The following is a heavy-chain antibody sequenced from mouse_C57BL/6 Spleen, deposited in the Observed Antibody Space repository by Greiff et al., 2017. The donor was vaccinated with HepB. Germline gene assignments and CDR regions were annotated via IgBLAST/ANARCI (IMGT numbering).Heavy chain of an antibody. CDR2: ISYDGSN. Sequence: DVKLQESGPGLVKPSQSLSLTCSVTGYSITSGYYWNWIRQFPGNKLEWMGYISYDGSNNYNPSLKNRISITRDTSKNQFFLKLNSVTTEDTATYYCARILTTVGEGYWGQGTTLTVSS. J-gene: IGHJ2*01. D-gene: IGHD1-1*01. CDR3: ARILTTVGEGY. V-gene: IGHV3-6*01. CDR1: GYSITSGYY.